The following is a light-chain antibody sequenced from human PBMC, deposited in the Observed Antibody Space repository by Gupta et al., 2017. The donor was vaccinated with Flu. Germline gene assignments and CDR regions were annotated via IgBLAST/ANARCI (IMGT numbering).Light chain of an antibody. CDR2: DVS. V-gene: IGLV2-11*01. J-gene: IGLJ3*02. CDR3: CSYAGSYTRV. Sequence: QSALTQPRSVPGSPGPSVTISCTGTSSDVGGYNYVSWYQQHPGKAPKLMIYDVSKRPSGVPDRFSGSKSGNTASLTISGLQAEDEADYYGCSYAGSYTRVFGGGTKLTVL. CDR1: SSDVGGYNY.